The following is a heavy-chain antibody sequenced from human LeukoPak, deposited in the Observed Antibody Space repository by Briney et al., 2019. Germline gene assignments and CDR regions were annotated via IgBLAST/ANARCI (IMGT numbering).Heavy chain of an antibody. CDR1: GFTFSSYE. CDR3: ARGGYCSSTICYLWNACDM. CDR2: ISSSGDTI. J-gene: IGHJ3*02. Sequence: PGGSLRLSCAASGFTFSSYEMNWVRQAPGKGLEWVSYISSSGDTIYADSVKGRFTISRDNAKNSLYLQMNSLRAEDTAVYYCARGGYCSSTICYLWNACDMWGQGTMVTVSS. V-gene: IGHV3-48*03. D-gene: IGHD2-2*01.